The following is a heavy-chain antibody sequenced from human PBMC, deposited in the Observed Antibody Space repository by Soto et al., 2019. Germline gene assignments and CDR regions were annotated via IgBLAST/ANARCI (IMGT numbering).Heavy chain of an antibody. V-gene: IGHV3-30*18. CDR3: AKAESYSGSYYFDY. CDR1: GFTFSSYG. J-gene: IGHJ4*02. D-gene: IGHD1-26*01. Sequence: GGSLRLSCAASGFTFSSYGMHWVRQAPGKGLEWVAVISYDGSNKYYADSVKGRFTISRDNSKNTLYLQMNSLRAEDTAVYYCAKAESYSGSYYFDYWGQGTLVTVSS. CDR2: ISYDGSNK.